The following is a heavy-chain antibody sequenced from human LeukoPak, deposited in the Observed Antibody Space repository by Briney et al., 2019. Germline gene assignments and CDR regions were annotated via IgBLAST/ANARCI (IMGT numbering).Heavy chain of an antibody. J-gene: IGHJ4*02. D-gene: IGHD2-21*02. CDR2: IYHSGST. Sequence: SETLSLTCAVSGGSISSSNWWSWVRQPPGKGLEWIGEIYHSGSTNYNPSLKSRVTISVDTSKNQFSLKLSSVTAADTAVYYCASLCGGDCYLGSKPLDYWGQGTLVTVSS. CDR3: ASLCGGDCYLGSKPLDY. CDR1: GGSISSSNW. V-gene: IGHV4-4*02.